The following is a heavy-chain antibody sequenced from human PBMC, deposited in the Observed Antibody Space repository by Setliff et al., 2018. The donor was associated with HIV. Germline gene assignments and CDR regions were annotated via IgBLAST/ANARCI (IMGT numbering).Heavy chain of an antibody. CDR2: IYYSGST. D-gene: IGHD5-18*01. CDR3: ARERQLWPLGWLDP. CDR1: GGSISTHY. V-gene: IGHV4-59*11. J-gene: IGHJ5*02. Sequence: PSETLSLTCTVSGGSISTHYWSWIRQPPGKGLEWIGYIYYSGSTNYNPSLKSRVTISVDTSKNQFSLKLSSVTAADTAVYYCARERQLWPLGWLDPWGQGTLVTVSS.